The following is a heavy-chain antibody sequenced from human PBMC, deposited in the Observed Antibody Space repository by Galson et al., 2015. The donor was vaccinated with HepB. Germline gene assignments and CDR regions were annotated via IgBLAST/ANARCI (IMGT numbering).Heavy chain of an antibody. CDR2: ISPSNGDT. Sequence: SVKVSCKASGYTFTSYDINWVRQATGQGLEWMGSISPSNGDTNYAQRFQGRVTMTSNTSISTVYMELSSLRSDDTAVYYCATGITATKWGRGTLVTVSS. J-gene: IGHJ1*01. D-gene: IGHD1-14*01. V-gene: IGHV1-8*01. CDR3: ATGITATK. CDR1: GYTFTSYD.